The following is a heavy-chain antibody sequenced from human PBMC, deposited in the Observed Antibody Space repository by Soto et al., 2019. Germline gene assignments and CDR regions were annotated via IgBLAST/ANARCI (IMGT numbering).Heavy chain of an antibody. J-gene: IGHJ4*02. CDR1: GYTFTSYY. Sequence: GASVKVSCKASGYTFTSYYMHWVRQAPGQGLEWMGIIHPSGGSTSYAQKFQGRVTMTRDTSTSTVYMELSSLRFEDTAVYYCARVFEDGYDTVDYWGQGTLVTVSS. V-gene: IGHV1-46*01. D-gene: IGHD5-12*01. CDR2: IHPSGGST. CDR3: ARVFEDGYDTVDY.